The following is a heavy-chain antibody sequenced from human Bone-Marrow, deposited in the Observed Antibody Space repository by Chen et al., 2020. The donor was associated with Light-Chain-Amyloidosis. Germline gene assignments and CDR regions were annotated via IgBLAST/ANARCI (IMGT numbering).Heavy chain of an antibody. J-gene: IGHJ6*02. V-gene: IGHV1-8*01. D-gene: IGHD4-17*01. CDR3: ARGDDYDDYYYYYGMDV. Sequence: QVQLVQSGAEVKKPGASVKVSCKASGYTFTSYDINWVRQATGQGLEWMGWMNPNSGNTGYAQKFQGRVTMTRNTSISTAYMELSSLRSEDTAVYYCARGDDYDDYYYYYGMDVWGQGTTVTVSS. CDR1: GYTFTSYD. CDR2: MNPNSGNT.